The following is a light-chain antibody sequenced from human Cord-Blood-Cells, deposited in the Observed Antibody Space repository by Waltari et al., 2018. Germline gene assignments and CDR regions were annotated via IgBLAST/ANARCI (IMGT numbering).Light chain of an antibody. V-gene: IGKV3-15*01. Sequence: EIVMTQSPATLSVSPGERATLSRRASQSFSSNLAWYQQKPGQAPRLLIYGASTRATGIPARFSGSGSGTEFTLTISSLQSEDFAVYYCQQYNNWPLTFGGGTKVEIK. CDR1: QSFSSN. CDR2: GAS. J-gene: IGKJ4*01. CDR3: QQYNNWPLT.